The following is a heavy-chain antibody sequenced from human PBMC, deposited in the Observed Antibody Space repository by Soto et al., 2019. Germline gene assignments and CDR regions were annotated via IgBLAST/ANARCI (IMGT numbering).Heavy chain of an antibody. CDR2: IIPIFGTA. D-gene: IGHD3-10*01. CDR3: SYSNLVRGVIIPTGSYFDY. Sequence: QVQLVQSGAEVKKTGSSVKVSCKASGRTFSSYAISWVRQAPGQGLEWMGGIIPIFGTANYAQKFQGRVTITADESTSTAYMELSSLRYKDTAEYYFSYSNLVRGVIIPTGSYFDYWGQGTLVTVSS. CDR1: GRTFSSYA. V-gene: IGHV1-69*01. J-gene: IGHJ4*02.